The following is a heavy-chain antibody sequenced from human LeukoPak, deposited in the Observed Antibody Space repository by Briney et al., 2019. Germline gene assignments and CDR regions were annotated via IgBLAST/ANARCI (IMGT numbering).Heavy chain of an antibody. CDR1: GGTFSSYA. CDR2: ISGSGGST. V-gene: IGHV3-23*01. J-gene: IGHJ6*02. CDR3: AKKGGEYYYYYGMDV. Sequence: SCKASGGTFSSYAISWVRQAPGKGLEWVSAISGSGGSTYYADSVKGRFTISRDNSKNTLYLQMNSLRAEDTAVYYCAKKGGEYYYYYGMDVWGQGTTVTVSS. D-gene: IGHD2-21*01.